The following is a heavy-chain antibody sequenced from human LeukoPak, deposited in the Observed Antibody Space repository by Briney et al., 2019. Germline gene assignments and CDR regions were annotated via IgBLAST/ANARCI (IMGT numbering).Heavy chain of an antibody. J-gene: IGHJ4*02. V-gene: IGHV1-24*01. CDR1: GYTLTELS. Sequence: ASVKVSCKVSGYTLTELSMHWVRQPPGKGLGWMGGFDLEDGETIYAQKFQGRVTMTEDTSTDTAYMELSSLRSEDTAVYYCATGGPLRYFDWLLPNYYFDYWGQGTLVTVSS. D-gene: IGHD3-9*01. CDR3: ATGGPLRYFDWLLPNYYFDY. CDR2: FDLEDGET.